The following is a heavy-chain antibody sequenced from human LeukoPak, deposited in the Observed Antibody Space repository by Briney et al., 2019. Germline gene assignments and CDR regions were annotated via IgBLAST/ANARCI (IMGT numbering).Heavy chain of an antibody. CDR1: GFTFSDYY. D-gene: IGHD3-22*01. Sequence: GGSLRLSCAASGFTFSDYYMSWIRQAPGKGLEWVSYISSSGSTIYYADSVKGRFTISRDNAKNSLYLQMNSLRAEDTAVYYCARDRDYYDSSGYYHAPGYWGQGTLVTVSS. CDR3: ARDRDYYDSSGYYHAPGY. CDR2: ISSSGSTI. V-gene: IGHV3-11*01. J-gene: IGHJ4*02.